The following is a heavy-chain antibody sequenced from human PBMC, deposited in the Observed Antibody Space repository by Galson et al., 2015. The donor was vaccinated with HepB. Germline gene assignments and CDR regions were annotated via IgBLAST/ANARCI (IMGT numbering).Heavy chain of an antibody. CDR1: GFTFSSYG. Sequence: SLRLSCAASGFTFSSYGMHWVRQAPGKGLEWVAVIWYDGSNKYYADSVKGRFTISRDNSKNTLYLQMNSLRAEDTAVYYCAREWGVLRFLEWASAPDYWGQGTLVTVSS. J-gene: IGHJ4*02. CDR3: AREWGVLRFLEWASAPDY. V-gene: IGHV3-33*01. D-gene: IGHD3-3*01. CDR2: IWYDGSNK.